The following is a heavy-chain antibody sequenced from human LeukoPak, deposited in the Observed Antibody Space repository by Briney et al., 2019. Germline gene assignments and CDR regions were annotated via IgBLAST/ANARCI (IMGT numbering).Heavy chain of an antibody. V-gene: IGHV3-30*02. CDR1: GFTFNSYG. J-gene: IGHJ4*02. CDR3: AKAHLSYDSSGYYPDY. CDR2: IRYDGSNK. D-gene: IGHD3-22*01. Sequence: GGSLRLSCAASGFTFNSYGMHWVRQAPGKGLEWVAFIRYDGSNKYYADSVKGRFTISRDNSKNTLYLQMNSLRAEDTAVYYCAKAHLSYDSSGYYPDYWGQGTLVTVSS.